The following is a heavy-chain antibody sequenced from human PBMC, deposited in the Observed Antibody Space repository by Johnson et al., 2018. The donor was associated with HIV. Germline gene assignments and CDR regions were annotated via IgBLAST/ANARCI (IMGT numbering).Heavy chain of an antibody. V-gene: IGHV3-74*02. CDR2: INADGSRT. Sequence: VQLVESGGGLVQPGGSLRLSCVVSGFTFSHYWMEWVRQAPGEGLVWVSRINADGSRTTYADSVKGRFTISRDNAKNTLYLQMNSLRAEDTALYYCAKVGGSCGWDAFDICGQGTMVTVSS. J-gene: IGHJ3*02. D-gene: IGHD2-15*01. CDR3: AKVGGSCGWDAFDI. CDR1: GFTFSHYW.